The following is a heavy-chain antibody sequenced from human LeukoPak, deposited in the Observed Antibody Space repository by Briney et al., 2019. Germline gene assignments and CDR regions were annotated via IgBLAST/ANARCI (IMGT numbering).Heavy chain of an antibody. J-gene: IGHJ4*02. CDR3: ARGLGQVGFFDY. D-gene: IGHD3/OR15-3a*01. V-gene: IGHV3-23*01. CDR2: INGSGGST. CDR1: GFTFSSYA. Sequence: GGSLRLSCAASGFTFSSYAMSWVRQAPGKGLEWVSDINGSGGSTYYADSVKGRFTISRDNSKNTLYLQMNSLRAEDTAVYYCARGLGQVGFFDYWGQGTLVTVSS.